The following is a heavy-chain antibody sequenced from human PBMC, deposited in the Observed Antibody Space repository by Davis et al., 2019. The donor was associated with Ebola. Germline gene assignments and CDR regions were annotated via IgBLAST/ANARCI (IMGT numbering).Heavy chain of an antibody. J-gene: IGHJ5*02. D-gene: IGHD3-22*01. V-gene: IGHV3-49*04. CDR2: IRSKRYDGTT. CDR3: TRVKDNSGYYYGAMGS. CDR1: GFTFGDYA. Sequence: GGSLRLSCTTSGFTFGDYAMTWVRQAPGKGLEWVGFIRSKRYDGTTQYAASMKGRFTISRDDSKSIAYLQINSLKTEDTAVYCTRVKDNSGYYYGAMGSWGQGTLVTVSS.